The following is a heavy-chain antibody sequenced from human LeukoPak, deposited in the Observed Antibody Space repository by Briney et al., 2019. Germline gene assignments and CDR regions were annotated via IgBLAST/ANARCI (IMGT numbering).Heavy chain of an antibody. Sequence: PGGSLRLSCAASGFTFSSYAMHWVRQAPGKGLEWVAVISYDGSNKYYADSVKGRFTISRDNSKNTLYLQMNSLRAEDTAVYYCAKGYDPLDYWGQGTLVTVSS. D-gene: IGHD3-3*01. V-gene: IGHV3-30-3*01. CDR2: ISYDGSNK. CDR3: AKGYDPLDY. J-gene: IGHJ4*02. CDR1: GFTFSSYA.